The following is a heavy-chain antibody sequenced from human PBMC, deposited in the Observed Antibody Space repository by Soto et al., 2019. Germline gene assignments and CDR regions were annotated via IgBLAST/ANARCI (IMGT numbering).Heavy chain of an antibody. CDR1: CGSTSSYY. CDR2: IYTSGST. CDR3: ARGRAGNWNYDWFDP. V-gene: IGHV4-4*07. D-gene: IGHD1-7*01. J-gene: IGHJ5*02. Sequence: WETLSLTCTVSCGSTSSYYWSWIRQPAGKGLEWIGRIYTSGSTNYNPSLKSRVTMSVDTSKNQFSLKLSSVTAADTAVYYCARGRAGNWNYDWFDPWGQGTLVTVSS.